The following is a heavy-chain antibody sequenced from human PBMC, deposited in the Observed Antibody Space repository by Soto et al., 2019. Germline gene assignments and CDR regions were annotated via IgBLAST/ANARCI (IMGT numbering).Heavy chain of an antibody. V-gene: IGHV3-23*01. D-gene: IGHD5-18*01. CDR2: ISGSGGST. Sequence: GGSLRLSCAASGFTFSSYAMSWVRQAPGKGLEWVSVISGSGGSTYYADSVKGRFTISRDNSKNTLYLQMNSLRAEDTAVYYCAKDVLGPENLRIQLWLLRGRGDAFDIWGQGTMVTVSS. J-gene: IGHJ3*02. CDR3: AKDVLGPENLRIQLWLLRGRGDAFDI. CDR1: GFTFSSYA.